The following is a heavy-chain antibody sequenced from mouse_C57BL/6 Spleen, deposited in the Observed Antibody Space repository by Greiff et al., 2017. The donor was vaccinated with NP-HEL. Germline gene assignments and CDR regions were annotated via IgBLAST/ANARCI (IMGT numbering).Heavy chain of an antibody. CDR2: IYPGGGDT. V-gene: IGHV1-82*01. CDR3: ASRNFLRYFDV. J-gene: IGHJ1*03. Sequence: QVQLQQSGPELVKPGASVKISCKASGYAFSSSWMNWVKQRPGKGLEWIGRIYPGGGDTNYNGKFKGKATLTADKSSSTAYMQLSSLTSEDSSVYFCASRNFLRYFDVWGTGTTVTVSS. CDR1: GYAFSSSW.